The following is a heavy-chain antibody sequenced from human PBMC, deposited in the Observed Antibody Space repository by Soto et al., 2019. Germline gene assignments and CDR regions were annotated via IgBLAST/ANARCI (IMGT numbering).Heavy chain of an antibody. Sequence: QVQLLQSGAEVKRSGTSVKVSCKAAAGTFRSYAMSWVRQAPGQGLEWMGGIIPMFGTPNYAQNFKGRLTITADESTRTAYMELSSLRSEDTAVYYCAKASNSSPWFDSWLESWGQGTLVTVSS. CDR3: AKASNSSPWFDSWLES. D-gene: IGHD6-6*01. J-gene: IGHJ5*01. V-gene: IGHV1-69*01. CDR1: AGTFRSYA. CDR2: IIPMFGTP.